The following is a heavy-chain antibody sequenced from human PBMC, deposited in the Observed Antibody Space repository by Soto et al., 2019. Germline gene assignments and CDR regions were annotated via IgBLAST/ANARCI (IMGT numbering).Heavy chain of an antibody. V-gene: IGHV4-59*01. Sequence: TSETLCLTCTVSGASLDDFYWSWIRQPPGKAPEWIAYISDSGSANYNPSLRSRVIISVDTSNNQFSLKLTSVTAADTAVYYCARDGYNSYYFDFWGQGTLVTVSS. CDR1: GASLDDFY. J-gene: IGHJ4*02. D-gene: IGHD5-12*01. CDR2: ISDSGSA. CDR3: ARDGYNSYYFDF.